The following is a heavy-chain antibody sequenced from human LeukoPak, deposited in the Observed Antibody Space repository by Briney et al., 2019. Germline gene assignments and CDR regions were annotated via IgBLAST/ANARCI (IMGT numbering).Heavy chain of an antibody. CDR3: AKDRHWSGSKTIDY. CDR2: ISGSGDNT. Sequence: GGSLRLSCAASGFTVSSNYMSWVRQAPGKGLEWVSAISGSGDNTYYADSVKGRFTISRDNSKNTLYLQMNSLRAEDTAVYYCAKDRHWSGSKTIDYWGQGTLVTVSS. D-gene: IGHD3-3*01. CDR1: GFTVSSNY. J-gene: IGHJ4*02. V-gene: IGHV3-23*01.